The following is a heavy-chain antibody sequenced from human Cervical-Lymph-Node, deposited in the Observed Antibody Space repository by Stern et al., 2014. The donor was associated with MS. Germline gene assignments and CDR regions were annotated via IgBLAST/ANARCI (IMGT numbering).Heavy chain of an antibody. V-gene: IGHV5-51*01. D-gene: IGHD3-16*02. J-gene: IGHJ3*02. Sequence: EVQLVESGGEMKKPGESLQISCKGSGYRFTNYWIGWVRQMPGKGLEWMGIIYPGDSDARYSPSFRGQVPISADKSISTAYLQWTSLRASDTAIYYCARLVAPGGDAFDIWGQGTLVIVSS. CDR2: IYPGDSDA. CDR1: GYRFTNYW. CDR3: ARLVAPGGDAFDI.